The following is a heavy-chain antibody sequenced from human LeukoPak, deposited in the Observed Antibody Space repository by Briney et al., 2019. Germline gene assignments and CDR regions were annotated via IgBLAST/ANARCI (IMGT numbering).Heavy chain of an antibody. CDR1: GYTFTSYD. D-gene: IGHD2-2*01. V-gene: IGHV1-8*03. CDR3: ARRGVVVGYYYYYYYMDV. CDR2: MNPNSGNT. J-gene: IGHJ6*03. Sequence: ASVKVSCEASGYTFTSYDINWVRQATGQGLEWMGWMNPNSGNTGYAQKFQGRVTITRNTSISTAYMELSSLRSEDTAVYYCARRGVVVGYYYYYYYMDVWGKGTTVTVSS.